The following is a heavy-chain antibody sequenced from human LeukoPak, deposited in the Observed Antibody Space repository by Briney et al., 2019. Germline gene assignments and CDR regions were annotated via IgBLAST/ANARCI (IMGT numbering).Heavy chain of an antibody. Sequence: SVKVSCKASGYTFTGYYMHWVRQAPGQGLEWMGRIIPILGIANYAQKFQGRVTITADKSTSTAYMELSSLRSEDTAVYYCARLHCSGGSCYAENAFDIWGQGTMVTVSS. V-gene: IGHV1-69*02. D-gene: IGHD2-15*01. J-gene: IGHJ3*02. CDR2: IIPILGIA. CDR1: GYTFTGYY. CDR3: ARLHCSGGSCYAENAFDI.